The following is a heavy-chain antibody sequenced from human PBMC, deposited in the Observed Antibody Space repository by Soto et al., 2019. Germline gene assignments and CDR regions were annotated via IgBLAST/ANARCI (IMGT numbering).Heavy chain of an antibody. D-gene: IGHD2-21*02. CDR2: LSGYNGNT. CDR1: GYSFTSYG. Sequence: QVQLVQSGAEVKKPGASVKVSCKASGYSFTSYGVSWVRQAPGQGPEWMGWLSGYNGNTNYAQKSQGRVPMTTYTCTNTGYLELRSLISGDTVGYYCARALLHTVVTSLGPYCGQATPLTVSS. J-gene: IGHJ4*02. V-gene: IGHV1-18*01. CDR3: ARALLHTVVTSLGPY.